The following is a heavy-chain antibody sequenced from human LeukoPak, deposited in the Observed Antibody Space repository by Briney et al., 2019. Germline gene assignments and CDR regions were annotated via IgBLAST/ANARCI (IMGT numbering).Heavy chain of an antibody. Sequence: SETLSLTCTVSGGSISSYYWSWIRQPPGKGLEWIGYIYTSGSTNYNPSLKSRVTISVDTSKNQFSLKLSSVTAADTAVYYCARRASHSSGYRDAFDIWGQGTMVTVSS. CDR3: ARRASHSSGYRDAFDI. CDR1: GGSISSYY. J-gene: IGHJ3*02. CDR2: IYTSGST. D-gene: IGHD3-22*01. V-gene: IGHV4-4*09.